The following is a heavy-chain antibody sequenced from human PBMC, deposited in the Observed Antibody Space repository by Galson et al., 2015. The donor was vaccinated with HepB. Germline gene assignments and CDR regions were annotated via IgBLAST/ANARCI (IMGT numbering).Heavy chain of an antibody. D-gene: IGHD3-3*01. Sequence: SVKVSCKASGYTFTSYDINWVRQATGQGLEWMGWMNPNSGNTGYAQKFQGRVTMTRNTSISTAYMELSSLRSEDTAVYYCVRAREVSSLLRFLGGSNWFDPWGQGTLVTVSS. CDR2: MNPNSGNT. V-gene: IGHV1-8*01. J-gene: IGHJ5*02. CDR3: VRAREVSSLLRFLGGSNWFDP. CDR1: GYTFTSYD.